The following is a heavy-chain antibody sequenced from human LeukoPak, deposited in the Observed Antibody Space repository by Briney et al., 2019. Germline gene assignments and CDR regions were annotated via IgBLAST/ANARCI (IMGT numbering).Heavy chain of an antibody. V-gene: IGHV3-64*01. CDR3: ARAAHCSSTSCYGVFGDY. J-gene: IGHJ4*02. CDR1: GFTFSSYA. Sequence: PGGSLRLSCAASGFTFSSYAMHWVRQAPGKGREYVSAISSNGGSTYYANSVKGRFTISRDNSKNTLYLQMGSLRAEDMAVYYCARAAHCSSTSCYGVFGDYWGQGTLVTVSS. CDR2: ISSNGGST. D-gene: IGHD2-2*01.